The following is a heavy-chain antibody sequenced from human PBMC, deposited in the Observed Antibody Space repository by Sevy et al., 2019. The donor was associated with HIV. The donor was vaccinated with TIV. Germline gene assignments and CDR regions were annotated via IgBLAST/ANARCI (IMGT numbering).Heavy chain of an antibody. V-gene: IGHV3-23*01. CDR2: FSCGCGNI. J-gene: IGHJ4*02. CDR1: GFTFSNYA. CDR3: SREGCSKPHDY. Sequence: GGSLRLSCAASGFTFSNYAMSWVRQAPGKGLEWVSTFSCGCGNINYVASVKGRFTISRDNSMNTLYLQMNSLRAEDTALDYCSREGCSKPHDYWGQGTLVTVSS. D-gene: IGHD2-2*01.